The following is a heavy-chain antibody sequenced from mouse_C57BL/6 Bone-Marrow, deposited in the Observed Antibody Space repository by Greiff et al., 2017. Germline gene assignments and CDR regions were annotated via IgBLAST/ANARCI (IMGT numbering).Heavy chain of an antibody. J-gene: IGHJ2*01. CDR3: GSTAQATYDD. CDR2: IYPRSGNT. CDR1: GYTFTSYG. Sequence: QVQLQQSGAELARPGASVKLSCKASGYTFTSYGISWVKQRTGQGLEWIGEIYPRSGNTYYNEKFKGKATLTADKSSSTAYMERRSLTSEDSAVYFCGSTAQATYDDWGQGTTLTVSS. V-gene: IGHV1-81*01. D-gene: IGHD3-2*02.